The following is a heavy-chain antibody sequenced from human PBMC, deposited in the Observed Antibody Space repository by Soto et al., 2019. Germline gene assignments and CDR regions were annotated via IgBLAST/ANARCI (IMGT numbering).Heavy chain of an antibody. J-gene: IGHJ4*02. CDR3: ARRNSRGLVDL. V-gene: IGHV4-61*01. Sequence: QVQLQESGPGLVKPSETLSLSCAVSGDSVSSGPHYWSWLRQPPGRGPEWIGYVFGIQTTNTNPSLRGRVTITKDTSKNEFSLRLTSVTTADTAVYYCARRNSRGLVDLWGQGILVTVSS. CDR2: VFGIQTT. D-gene: IGHD2-21*01. CDR1: GDSVSSGPHY.